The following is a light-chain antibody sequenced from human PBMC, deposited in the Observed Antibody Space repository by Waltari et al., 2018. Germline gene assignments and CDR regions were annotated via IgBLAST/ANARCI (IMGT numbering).Light chain of an antibody. Sequence: QSALTQPPSASGSPGQSVTIPCTGTSSDIGGSNYVPWYQQHPGKAPKLMIYEVTKRPSGVPDRFSASKSGNTASLTVSGLQAEDEADYYCSSFAGSTNWVFGGGTKLTVL. V-gene: IGLV2-8*01. CDR2: EVT. CDR3: SSFAGSTNWV. J-gene: IGLJ3*02. CDR1: SSDIGGSNY.